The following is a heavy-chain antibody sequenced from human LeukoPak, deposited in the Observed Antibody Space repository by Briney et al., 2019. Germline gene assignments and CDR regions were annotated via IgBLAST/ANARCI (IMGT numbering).Heavy chain of an antibody. V-gene: IGHV3-21*01. CDR2: ISSSSSYI. CDR1: GFTFSSYS. CDR3: ARDRGLRRNDAFDI. Sequence: GSLRLSCAASGFTFSSYSMNWVRQAPGKGLEWVSSISSSSSYIYYADSVKGRFTISRDNAKNSLYLQMNSLRAEDTAVYYCARDRGLRRNDAFDIWGQGTMVTVSS. J-gene: IGHJ3*02. D-gene: IGHD5/OR15-5a*01.